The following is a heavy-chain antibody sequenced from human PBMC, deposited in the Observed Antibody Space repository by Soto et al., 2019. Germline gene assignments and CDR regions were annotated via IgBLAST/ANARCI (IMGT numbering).Heavy chain of an antibody. V-gene: IGHV4-34*01. CDR1: DSFIIESY. CDR3: VRIRYQLPSSVLWLDP. CDR2: INHVGGT. Sequence: ETMALTYAVYDSFIIESYCTFIRHPPLKWLEWIVEINHVGGTNYNPSLKSRVTMSVDTSQNQFSLRLISVTAADTAMYFCVRIRYQLPSSVLWLDPWGQGTPVTVSS. D-gene: IGHD3-16*01. J-gene: IGHJ5*02.